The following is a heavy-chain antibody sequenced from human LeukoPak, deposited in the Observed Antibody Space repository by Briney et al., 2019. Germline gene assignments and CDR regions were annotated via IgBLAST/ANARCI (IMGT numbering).Heavy chain of an antibody. V-gene: IGHV3-30*02. J-gene: IGHJ4*02. CDR2: TRSDGSNE. CDR3: ASGDDYFDY. Sequence: GGSLRLSCAVSGFTFSRYGMHWVRRAPGKGLEWVAFTRSDGSNEYYADSVKGRFTISRGNAKNSLYLQMNSLRAEDTAVYYCASGDDYFDYWGQGTLVTVSS. CDR1: GFTFSRYG. D-gene: IGHD7-27*01.